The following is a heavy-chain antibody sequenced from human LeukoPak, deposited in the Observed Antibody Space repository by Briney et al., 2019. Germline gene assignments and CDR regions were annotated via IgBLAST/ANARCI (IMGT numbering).Heavy chain of an antibody. J-gene: IGHJ3*01. D-gene: IGHD2-8*02. CDR2: ITSGSDTI. CDR1: GFTFSTYS. CDR3: VRDPGGTYSWHSFSF. V-gene: IGHV3-48*04. Sequence: GGSLRLSCAASGFTFSTYSMNWVRQAPGKGLEWVSYITSGSDTIYYADSVKGRFTISRDNAKNSLFLQMTSLRVEDTAVYYCVRDPGGTYSWHSFSFWGQGTMVTVSS.